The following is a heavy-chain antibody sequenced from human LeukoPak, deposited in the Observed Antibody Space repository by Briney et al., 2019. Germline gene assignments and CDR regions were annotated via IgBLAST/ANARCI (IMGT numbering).Heavy chain of an antibody. V-gene: IGHV3-66*01. CDR3: AKDYYYGSGSYRGVDY. CDR1: EFSVCSNY. D-gene: IGHD3-10*01. Sequence: GGSLRLSCAASEFSVCSNYMTWVRQAPGKGLEWVSLIYSGGSTYYADSVKGRFTISRDNSKNTLYLQMNSLRAEDTAVYYCAKDYYYGSGSYRGVDYWGQGTLVTVSS. J-gene: IGHJ4*02. CDR2: IYSGGST.